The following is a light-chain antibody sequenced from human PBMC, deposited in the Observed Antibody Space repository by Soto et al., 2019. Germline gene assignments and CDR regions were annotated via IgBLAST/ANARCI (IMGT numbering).Light chain of an antibody. J-gene: IGLJ1*01. CDR1: SSDVGNYKF. CDR3: CSYAGSYSSYF. V-gene: IGLV2-23*02. CDR2: EXS. Sequence: QSALTQPASVSGSPGQSITISCTGSSSDVGNYKFVSWYQQYPGKAPKVMLYEXSKRPSGVSYRFSGSQSGNTASLTISGLQAEDEADYYCCSYAGSYSSYFFGTGTKVTVL.